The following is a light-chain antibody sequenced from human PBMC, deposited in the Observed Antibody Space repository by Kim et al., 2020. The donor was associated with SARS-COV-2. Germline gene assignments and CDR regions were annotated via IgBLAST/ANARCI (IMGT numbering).Light chain of an antibody. Sequence: GPWITISCTGTSSDVGGYDHVSWYPQYPGKAPKLMIYDVKHRPSGVSNRVSGSKSGKTASLTISGLKAEDEADYYCSSYTATTTLVFGGGTQLTVL. CDR2: DVK. V-gene: IGLV2-14*03. J-gene: IGLJ2*01. CDR3: SSYTATTTLV. CDR1: SSDVGGYDH.